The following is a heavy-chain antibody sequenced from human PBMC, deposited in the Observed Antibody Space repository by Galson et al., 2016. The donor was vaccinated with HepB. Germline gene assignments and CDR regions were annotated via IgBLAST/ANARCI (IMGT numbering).Heavy chain of an antibody. J-gene: IGHJ4*02. Sequence: SLRLSCAASGFTFSSYAMSWVRQAPGKGLEWVSSISGDGAPYYVDSMKGRFTISRDNSKDTLDLQMISLRAEDTAVYYCARDRGFYSSTWDWGQGTLVTVSS. CDR3: ARDRGFYSSTWD. CDR2: ISGDGAP. D-gene: IGHD2-2*01. V-gene: IGHV3-23*01. CDR1: GFTFSSYA.